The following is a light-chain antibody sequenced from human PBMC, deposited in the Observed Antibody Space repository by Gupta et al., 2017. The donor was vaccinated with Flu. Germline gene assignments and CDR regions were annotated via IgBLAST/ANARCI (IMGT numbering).Light chain of an antibody. Sequence: EIVLTQSPDTLSLSPGERATLSCRASQSVSSSYLAWYQQKPGQAPRLLIYGASSRATGIPDRFSGSGSGTDFTLTISRLEPEDFAVYYCQQYGSSPMITFGHGTKVDIK. CDR1: QSVSSSY. CDR2: GAS. V-gene: IGKV3-20*01. J-gene: IGKJ3*01. CDR3: QQYGSSPMIT.